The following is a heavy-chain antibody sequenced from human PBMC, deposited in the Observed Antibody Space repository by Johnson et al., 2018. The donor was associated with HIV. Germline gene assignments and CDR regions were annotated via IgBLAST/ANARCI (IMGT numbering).Heavy chain of an antibody. D-gene: IGHD5-18*01. CDR1: GFTVSSNY. CDR2: IYSGGST. Sequence: VQLMESGGGLVQPGGSLRLSCAASGFTVSSNYMSWVRQAPGKGLEWVSVIYSGGSTYYADSVKGRFTISRDNSKNTLYLQMNSLRAEDTAVYYCIQLDAFDIWGQGTMVTVSS. CDR3: IQLDAFDI. V-gene: IGHV3-66*01. J-gene: IGHJ3*02.